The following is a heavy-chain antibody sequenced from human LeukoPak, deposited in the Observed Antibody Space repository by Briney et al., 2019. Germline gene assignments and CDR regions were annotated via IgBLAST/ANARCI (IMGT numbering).Heavy chain of an antibody. CDR1: GFTFSDYY. Sequence: GGSLRLSCAASGFTFSDYYMSWIRQAPGKGLEWVSYISSSSSYTNYADSVKGRFTISRDNAKNSLYLQMSSLRAEDTAVYYCAGYYCSSGTCRKYLDYWGQGTLVTVSS. D-gene: IGHD2-15*01. J-gene: IGHJ4*02. CDR3: AGYYCSSGTCRKYLDY. V-gene: IGHV3-11*03. CDR2: ISSSSSYT.